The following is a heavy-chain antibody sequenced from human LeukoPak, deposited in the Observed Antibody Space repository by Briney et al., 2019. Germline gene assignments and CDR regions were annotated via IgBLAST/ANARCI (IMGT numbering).Heavy chain of an antibody. CDR1: GGSINNYY. J-gene: IGHJ6*03. V-gene: IGHV4-4*07. Sequence: PSETLSLTCTVSGGSINNYYWSWIRQPAGKGLEWIGRIYTSGSTNYNPSLKSRVTISVDTSKNQFSLKLSSVTAADTAVYYCARVDYGDGYNLGYYYYMDVWGKGTTVTVSS. CDR2: IYTSGST. D-gene: IGHD5-24*01. CDR3: ARVDYGDGYNLGYYYYMDV.